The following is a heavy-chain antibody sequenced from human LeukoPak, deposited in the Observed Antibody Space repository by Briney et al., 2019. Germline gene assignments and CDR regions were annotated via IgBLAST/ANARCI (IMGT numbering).Heavy chain of an antibody. CDR1: GGSISSYY. Sequence: SEALSLTCTVSGGSISSYYWSWIRQPAGKGLEWIGRIYTSGSTNYNPPLKSRVTMSVDTPKNQFSLKLSSVTAADTAVYYCARGSIPSHYYYYYMDVWGKGTTVTVSS. J-gene: IGHJ6*03. CDR3: ARGSIPSHYYYYYMDV. CDR2: IYTSGST. D-gene: IGHD2-21*01. V-gene: IGHV4-4*07.